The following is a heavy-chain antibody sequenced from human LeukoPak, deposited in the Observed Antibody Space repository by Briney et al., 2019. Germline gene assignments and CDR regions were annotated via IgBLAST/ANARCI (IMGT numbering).Heavy chain of an antibody. CDR1: GGSLSSYY. D-gene: IGHD2-15*01. CDR3: ARHGYCSGGSCYRGGSLDY. J-gene: IGHJ4*02. CDR2: IYYSGST. V-gene: IGHV4-59*08. Sequence: SETLSLTCTVPGGSLSSYYWSWIRQPPGEGLEWIGYIYYSGSTNYNPSLKSRVTISVDTSKNQFSLKLSSVTAADTAVYYCARHGYCSGGSCYRGGSLDYWGQGTLVTVSS.